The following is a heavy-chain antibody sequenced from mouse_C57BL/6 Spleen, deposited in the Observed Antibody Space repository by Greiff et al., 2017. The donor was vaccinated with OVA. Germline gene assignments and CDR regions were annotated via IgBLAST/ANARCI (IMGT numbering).Heavy chain of an antibody. D-gene: IGHD2-4*01. Sequence: EVQGVESGGGLVQPGGSLKLSCAASGFTFSDYGMAWVRQAPRKGPEWVAFISNLAYSIYYADTVTGRFTISRENAKNTLYLEMSSLRSEDTAMYYCARHDDYDLDYWGQGTSVTVSS. J-gene: IGHJ4*01. CDR2: ISNLAYSI. V-gene: IGHV5-15*01. CDR3: ARHDDYDLDY. CDR1: GFTFSDYG.